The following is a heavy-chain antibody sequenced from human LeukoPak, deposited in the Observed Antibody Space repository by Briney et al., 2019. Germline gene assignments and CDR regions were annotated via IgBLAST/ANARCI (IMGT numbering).Heavy chain of an antibody. CDR1: GYTFTSYD. Sequence: ASVKVSCKASGYTFTSYDINWVRQATGQGLEWMGWMNPNSGNTGYAQKFQGRVTLTRNASISTAYSALSSLRSEDTAVYYCARVITFGGVIVLFDYWGQGTLVTVSS. V-gene: IGHV1-8*01. D-gene: IGHD3-16*02. J-gene: IGHJ4*02. CDR3: ARVITFGGVIVLFDY. CDR2: MNPNSGNT.